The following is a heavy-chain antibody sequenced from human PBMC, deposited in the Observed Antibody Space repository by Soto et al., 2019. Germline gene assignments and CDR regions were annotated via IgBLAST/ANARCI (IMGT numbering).Heavy chain of an antibody. D-gene: IGHD5-12*01. V-gene: IGHV4-31*02. CDR3: ARDRRGSDGMDV. J-gene: IGHJ6*02. Sequence: QVQLQESGPGLVKPSQTLSLTCTVSGGSISSGGYYWSWIRQHPGKGLEWIGYIYYSGSTYYNPSLKIRVTIAVDTSKNQFSLKLSSVTAADTAVYYCARDRRGSDGMDVWGQGTTVTVSS. CDR1: GGSISSGGYY. CDR2: IYYSGST.